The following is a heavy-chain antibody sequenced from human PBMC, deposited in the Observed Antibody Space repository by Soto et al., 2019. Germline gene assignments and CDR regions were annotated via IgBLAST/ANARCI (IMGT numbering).Heavy chain of an antibody. CDR3: ARDLWGYCGTDCYPLDV. CDR1: GGSISSSDYY. J-gene: IGHJ6*02. Sequence: PSETLSLTCTVSGGSISSSDYYWGWIRQPPGKGLEWIGTIYYSGSTYYNPSLKSRVTISVDTSKNQFSLKLSSVTAADTAVYYCARDLWGYCGTDCYPLDVWGQGTTATVSS. CDR2: IYYSGST. D-gene: IGHD2-21*02. V-gene: IGHV4-39*02.